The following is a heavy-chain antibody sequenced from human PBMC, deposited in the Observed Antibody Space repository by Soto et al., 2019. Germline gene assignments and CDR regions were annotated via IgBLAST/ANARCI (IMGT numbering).Heavy chain of an antibody. J-gene: IGHJ2*01. CDR3: ARESHDILTGPPWVWYFDL. D-gene: IGHD3-9*01. V-gene: IGHV4-34*01. CDR1: GGSFSGYY. Sequence: QVQLQQWGAGPLRPLETLSLTCGVSGGSFSGYYWAWIRQSPGKGLEWIGEINDRGSINYNPSLKSRVSIAVYTSKNHYSLNLRSVTAADPAVYYCARESHDILTGPPWVWYFDLWGRGTLVTVSS. CDR2: INDRGSI.